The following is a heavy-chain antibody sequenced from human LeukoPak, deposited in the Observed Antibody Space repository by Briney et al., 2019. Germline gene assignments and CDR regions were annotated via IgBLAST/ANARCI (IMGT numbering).Heavy chain of an antibody. CDR1: GYIFTSYY. D-gene: IGHD6-13*01. Sequence: ASVKVSCKASGYIFTSYYMHWVRQAPGQGLEWMGIINPSGGSTSYAQKFQGRVTMTTDTSTSTAYMELRSLRSDDTAVYYCARDSASSSWYFDYWGQGTLVTVSS. J-gene: IGHJ4*02. CDR3: ARDSASSSWYFDY. CDR2: INPSGGST. V-gene: IGHV1-46*01.